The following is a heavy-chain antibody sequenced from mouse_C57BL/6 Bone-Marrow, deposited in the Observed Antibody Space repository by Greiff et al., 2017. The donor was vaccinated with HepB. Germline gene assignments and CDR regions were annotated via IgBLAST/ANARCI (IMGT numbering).Heavy chain of an antibody. CDR3: ARNIYYYGSWYFDV. CDR1: GFTFSDYG. Sequence: DVMLVESGGGLVKPGGSLKLSCAASGFTFSDYGMHWVRQAPEKGLEWVAYISSGSSTIYYADTVKGRFTISRDNAKNTLFLQMTRLRSEDTAMYYCARNIYYYGSWYFDVWGTGTTVTVSS. V-gene: IGHV5-17*01. J-gene: IGHJ1*03. D-gene: IGHD1-1*01. CDR2: ISSGSSTI.